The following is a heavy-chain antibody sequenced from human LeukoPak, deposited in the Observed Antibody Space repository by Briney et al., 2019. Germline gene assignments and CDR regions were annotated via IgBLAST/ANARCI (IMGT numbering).Heavy chain of an antibody. CDR1: GGSFSGYY. CDR3: ARGLKFDY. Sequence: SETLSLTCAVYGGSFSGYYWSWIRQPPGKGLEWIGEINHSGSTNYNPSLKSRVTISVDTSKNQFSLKLSSVTAADTAVYYCARGLKFDYWGQGTLVTVSS. CDR2: INHSGST. V-gene: IGHV4-34*01. J-gene: IGHJ4*02.